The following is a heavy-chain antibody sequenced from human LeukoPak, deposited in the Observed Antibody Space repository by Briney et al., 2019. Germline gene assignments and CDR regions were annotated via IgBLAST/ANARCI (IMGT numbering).Heavy chain of an antibody. D-gene: IGHD3-22*01. CDR1: GFTFSTYI. CDR3: ARTHESSGSPTSDY. CDR2: IKTGAEAT. V-gene: IGHV3-23*01. J-gene: IGHJ4*02. Sequence: WGSLRLSCEASGFTFSTYIMTWVLQTPGKGLEWVSTIKTGAEATFYADSVKDRFTISRDISKNTLDLKMHSMRADDMSLYFWARTHESSGSPTSDYCGEGSLVTVSA.